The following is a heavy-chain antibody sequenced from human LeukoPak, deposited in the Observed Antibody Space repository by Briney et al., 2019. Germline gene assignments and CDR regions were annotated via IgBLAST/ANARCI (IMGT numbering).Heavy chain of an antibody. CDR3: ARGAMSWLPKDPFYP. Sequence: GGSLRLSCAASGFTFSRYWMSWVRQAPEKGLEWVANIKQDGNEKYYVESVKGRFSISRDNAENSLYLQKNSLNTDDTAVYYCARGAMSWLPKDPFYPCGQGTLATVSS. CDR1: GFTFSRYW. V-gene: IGHV3-7*01. D-gene: IGHD2-2*01. CDR2: IKQDGNEK. J-gene: IGHJ5*02.